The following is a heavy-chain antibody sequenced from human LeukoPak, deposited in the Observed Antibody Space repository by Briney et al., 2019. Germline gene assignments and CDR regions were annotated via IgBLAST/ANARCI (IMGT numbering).Heavy chain of an antibody. V-gene: IGHV1-18*01. CDR2: ISAYNGNT. D-gene: IGHD5-18*01. CDR1: GYTFTSYG. CDR3: ARAKDSYGYSGFDY. Sequence: EASVKVSCKASGYTFTSYGIGWVRQAPGQGLEWMGWISAYNGNTNYAQKLQGRVTMTTDTSTSTAYMELRSLRSDDTAVYYCARAKDSYGYSGFDYWGQGTLVTVSS. J-gene: IGHJ4*02.